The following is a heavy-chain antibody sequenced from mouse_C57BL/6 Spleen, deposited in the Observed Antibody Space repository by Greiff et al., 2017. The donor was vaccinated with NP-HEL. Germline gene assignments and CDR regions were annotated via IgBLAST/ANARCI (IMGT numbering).Heavy chain of an antibody. CDR3: TRREGGTFAY. J-gene: IGHJ3*01. D-gene: IGHD4-1*01. CDR1: GYTFTDYE. V-gene: IGHV1-15*01. CDR2: IDPETGGP. Sequence: QVQLKQSGAELVRPGASVTLSCKASGYTFTDYEMHWVKQTPVHGLEWIGAIDPETGGPAYNQKFKGKAILTADKSSSTAYMELRSLTSEDSAVYYCTRREGGTFAYWGQGTLVTVSA.